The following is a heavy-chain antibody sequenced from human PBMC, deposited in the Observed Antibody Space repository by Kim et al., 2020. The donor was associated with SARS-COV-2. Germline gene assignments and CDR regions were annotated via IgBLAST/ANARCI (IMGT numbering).Heavy chain of an antibody. D-gene: IGHD2-2*02. J-gene: IGHJ4*02. CDR2: INHSGST. V-gene: IGHV4-34*01. CDR3: ARAGIVVVPAAIWPVYTLDY. CDR1: GGSFSGYY. Sequence: SETLSLTCAVYGGSFSGYYWSWIRQPPGKGLEWIGEINHSGSTNYNPSLKSRVTISVDTSKNQFSLKLSSVTAADTAVYYYARAGIVVVPAAIWPVYTLDYWGQGTLVTVSS.